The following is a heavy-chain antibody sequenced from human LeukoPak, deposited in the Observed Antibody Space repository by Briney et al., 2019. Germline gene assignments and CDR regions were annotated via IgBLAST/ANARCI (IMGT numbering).Heavy chain of an antibody. J-gene: IGHJ5*02. CDR3: ARGRSYYYDSSGYQP. V-gene: IGHV1-2*02. D-gene: IGHD3-22*01. Sequence: GASVKVSCKASGYTFTGYYMHWVRQAPGQGLEWMGWINPNSGGTNYAQKFQGRVTMTRDTSISTAYMELSRLRSEDTAVYYCARGRSYYYDSSGYQPWGQGTLVTVSS. CDR1: GYTFTGYY. CDR2: INPNSGGT.